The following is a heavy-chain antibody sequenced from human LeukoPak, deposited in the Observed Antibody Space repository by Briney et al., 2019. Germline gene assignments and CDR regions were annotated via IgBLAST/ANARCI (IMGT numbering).Heavy chain of an antibody. J-gene: IGHJ4*02. Sequence: SETLSLTCAVSGGSISSGGYSWSWIRQPPGKGLEWIGCIYHSGSTYYNPSLKSRVTISVDRSKNQFSLKLSSVTAADTAVYYCARRVDGSGGDYFDYWGQGTLVTVSS. CDR3: ARRVDGSGGDYFDY. CDR1: GGSISSGGYS. CDR2: IYHSGST. D-gene: IGHD3-10*01. V-gene: IGHV4-30-2*01.